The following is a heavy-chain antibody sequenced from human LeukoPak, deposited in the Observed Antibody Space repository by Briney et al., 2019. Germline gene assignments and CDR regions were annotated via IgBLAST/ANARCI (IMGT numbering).Heavy chain of an antibody. V-gene: IGHV3-21*01. CDR2: ISRGSDHI. Sequence: GSLRLSCAASGFTSSSYAMNWVRQPPGRGLEWVSSISRGSDHIFYADSMKGRFTISRDNAKNSLYLQMNSLGAEDTAVYYCARPYDTRGYFPDYWGQGTLVTVSS. J-gene: IGHJ4*02. CDR3: ARPYDTRGYFPDY. D-gene: IGHD3-22*01. CDR1: GFTSSSYA.